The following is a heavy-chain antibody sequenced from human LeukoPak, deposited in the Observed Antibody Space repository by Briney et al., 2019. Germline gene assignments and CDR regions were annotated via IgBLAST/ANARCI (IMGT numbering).Heavy chain of an antibody. J-gene: IGHJ4*02. D-gene: IGHD5-12*01. Sequence: PGRSLRLSCAASGFTFSSYGIHWVRQAPGKGLEWVAIILYDGSNEDYADSVKGRFTISRDNSKNTLYLQMNSLRAEDTAVYYCAKDPGLRLKYFDYWGQGTLVTVSS. V-gene: IGHV3-30*18. CDR3: AKDPGLRLKYFDY. CDR2: ILYDGSNE. CDR1: GFTFSSYG.